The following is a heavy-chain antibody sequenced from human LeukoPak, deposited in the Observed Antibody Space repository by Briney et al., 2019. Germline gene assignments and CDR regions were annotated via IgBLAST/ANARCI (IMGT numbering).Heavy chain of an antibody. CDR2: SFHSGVT. V-gene: IGHV4-38-2*02. CDR3: ARMGQQLSISYFDF. D-gene: IGHD6-13*01. CDR1: DYSISSGYD. Sequence: SETLSLTCTVSDYSISSGYDWGWIRQAPGKGLEWIASSFHSGVTNYNPSLKRRVTVSLDTSKNQFSLRLSSVTAADTAVYFCARMGQQLSISYFDFWGQGTLVSVSS. J-gene: IGHJ4*02.